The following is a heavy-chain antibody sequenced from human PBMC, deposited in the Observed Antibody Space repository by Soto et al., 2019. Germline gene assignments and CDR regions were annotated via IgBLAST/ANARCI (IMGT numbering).Heavy chain of an antibody. V-gene: IGHV3-53*01. CDR3: ARGYHYDFWSGYYTAPSYYYGMDV. Sequence: PGGSLRLSCAASGFTVSSNYMSWVRQAPGKGLEWASVIYSGGSTYYADSVKGRFTISRDNSKNTLYLQMNSLRAEDTAVYYCARGYHYDFWSGYYTAPSYYYGMDVWGQGTTVTVSS. CDR2: IYSGGST. CDR1: GFTVSSNY. D-gene: IGHD3-3*01. J-gene: IGHJ6*02.